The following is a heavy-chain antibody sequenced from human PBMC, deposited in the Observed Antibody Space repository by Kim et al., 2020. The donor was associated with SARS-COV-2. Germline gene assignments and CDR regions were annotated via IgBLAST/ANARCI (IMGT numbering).Heavy chain of an antibody. J-gene: IGHJ6*02. Sequence: SLKGRFTISRDNSKNTLYLQMNSLRAADTAVYYCASQKSSGYSYYYGMDVWGQGTTVTVSS. D-gene: IGHD3-22*01. CDR3: ASQKSSGYSYYYGMDV. V-gene: IGHV3-30*01.